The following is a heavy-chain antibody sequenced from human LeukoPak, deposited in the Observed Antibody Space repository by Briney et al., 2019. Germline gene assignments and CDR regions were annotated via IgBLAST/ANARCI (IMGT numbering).Heavy chain of an antibody. Sequence: SQTLSLTCTVSGGFLSSAGYYWSWVRQHPGRGLEWIGYIYYSGSTFFNPSLKSRITISVDTSKNQFSLKLSSVTAADTAVYYCARDVQLERRGGFSGMDVWGQGTTVTVSS. CDR2: IYYSGST. J-gene: IGHJ6*02. CDR1: GGFLSSAGYY. D-gene: IGHD1-1*01. V-gene: IGHV4-31*03. CDR3: ARDVQLERRGGFSGMDV.